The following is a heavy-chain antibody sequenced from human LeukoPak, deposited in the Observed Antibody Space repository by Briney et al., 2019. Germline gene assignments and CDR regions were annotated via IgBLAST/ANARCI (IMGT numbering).Heavy chain of an antibody. CDR1: GFAFSSYA. Sequence: GGSLRLSCAASGFAFSSYAMHWVRQAPGKGLEWVAVISYDGSNKYYADSVKGRFTISRDNSKNTLYLQMNSLRAEDTAVYYCASLYYYDSSGYLIGAYYYYYGMDVWGQGTTVTVSS. D-gene: IGHD3-22*01. V-gene: IGHV3-30-3*02. CDR3: ASLYYYDSSGYLIGAYYYYYGMDV. J-gene: IGHJ6*02. CDR2: ISYDGSNK.